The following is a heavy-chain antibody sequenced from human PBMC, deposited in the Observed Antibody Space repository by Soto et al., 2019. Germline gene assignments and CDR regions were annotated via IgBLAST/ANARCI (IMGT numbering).Heavy chain of an antibody. Sequence: QVQLQESGPGLVKPSQTLSLTCTVSAGSISSGFYYWSWIRQHPGKGLEWIGYIYSTGSTYYNPSLKSRVSISVDTSHKQFSLKLTSVTAEDTAVYYCARGYCSTTSCYSVSYGMDVWGQGTTVTVSS. CDR2: IYSTGST. D-gene: IGHD2-2*02. V-gene: IGHV4-31*03. CDR3: ARGYCSTTSCYSVSYGMDV. CDR1: AGSISSGFYY. J-gene: IGHJ6*02.